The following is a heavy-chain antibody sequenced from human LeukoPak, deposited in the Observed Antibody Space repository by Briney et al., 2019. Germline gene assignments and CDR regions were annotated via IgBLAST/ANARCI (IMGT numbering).Heavy chain of an antibody. CDR1: GFTFSGSA. J-gene: IGHJ4*02. CDR2: IKSKTDGGTT. V-gene: IGHV3-15*01. Sequence: GGSLRLSCAASGFTFSGSAMHWVRQAPGKGLEWLGRIKSKTDGGTTDYAAPVKGRFTISRDDSKNTVYLQMNSLKTEDTAVYYCTTVSIVVAGKNYFDYWGQGTLVTVSS. D-gene: IGHD6-13*01. CDR3: TTVSIVVAGKNYFDY.